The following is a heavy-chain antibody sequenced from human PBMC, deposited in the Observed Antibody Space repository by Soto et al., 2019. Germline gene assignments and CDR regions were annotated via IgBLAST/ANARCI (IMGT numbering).Heavy chain of an antibody. D-gene: IGHD3-9*01. J-gene: IGHJ4*02. Sequence: QVQLQQWGAGLLKPSETLSLTCAVYGGSFSGYYWSWIRQPPGKGLEWIGEINHSGSTNYNPSLKSRVTISVDTAKNQFSLKLSSVTAADTAVYYCARGLGYDILTGYSPYYFDYWGQGTLVTVSS. CDR2: INHSGST. V-gene: IGHV4-34*01. CDR3: ARGLGYDILTGYSPYYFDY. CDR1: GGSFSGYY.